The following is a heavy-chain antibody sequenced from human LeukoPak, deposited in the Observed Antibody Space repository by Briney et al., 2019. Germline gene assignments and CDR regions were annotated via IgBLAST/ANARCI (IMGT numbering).Heavy chain of an antibody. CDR2: IYTIGST. D-gene: IGHD3-16*01. CDR3: VREGESDGTVVFDY. V-gene: IGHV4-4*07. Sequence: PSETLSLTCTGSGGSISSYYWGWVRQPAGKGLEWIGRIYTIGSTNYNPSLKSRVTISVDPFKNQCSLRLSSVTAADTAVYYCVREGESDGTVVFDYWGEGPLVTVSS. J-gene: IGHJ4*02. CDR1: GGSISSYY.